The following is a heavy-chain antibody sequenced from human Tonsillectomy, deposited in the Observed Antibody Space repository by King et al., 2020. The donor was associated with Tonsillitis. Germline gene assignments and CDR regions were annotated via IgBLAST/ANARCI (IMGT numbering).Heavy chain of an antibody. D-gene: IGHD3-10*01. CDR1: GGSFSGYY. CDR2: INHSGST. CDR3: AVLTWGVLSEGA. Sequence: VQLPQWGAGLLKPSETLSLTCAVYGGSFSGYYWSWIRQPPGKGLEWIGEINHSGSTNYNPSLKSRVTISVDTSKNQFSLKLSSVTAADTAVYYWAVLTWGVLSEGAWGQGTLVTVSS. J-gene: IGHJ5*02. V-gene: IGHV4-34*01.